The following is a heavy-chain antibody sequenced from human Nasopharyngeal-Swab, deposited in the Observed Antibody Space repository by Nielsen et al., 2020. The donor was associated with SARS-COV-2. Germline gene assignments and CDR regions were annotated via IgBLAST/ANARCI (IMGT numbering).Heavy chain of an antibody. D-gene: IGHD5-18*01. J-gene: IGHJ4*02. CDR2: IYYSGST. CDR1: GGSISSGGYY. CDR3: ARGRYTAWSTSYYFDY. Sequence: LRLSCTVSGGSISSGGYYWSWIRQHPGKGLEWIGYIYYSGSTYYNSSLKSRVTISVDTSKNQFSLKLTSVTAADTAVFFCARGRYTAWSTSYYFDYWGQGTLVTVSS. V-gene: IGHV4-31*03.